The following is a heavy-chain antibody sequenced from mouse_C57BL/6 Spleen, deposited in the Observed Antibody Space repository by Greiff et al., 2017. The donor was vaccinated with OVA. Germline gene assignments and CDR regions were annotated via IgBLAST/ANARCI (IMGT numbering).Heavy chain of an antibody. CDR2: IRLKSDNYAT. CDR3: TPGAY. Sequence: EVQVVESGGGLVQPGGSMKLSCVASGFTFSNYWMNWVRQSPEKGLEWVAQIRLKSDNYATHYAESVKGRFTISRDDSKSSVYLQMNNLRAEDTGIYYCTPGAYWGQGTLVTVSA. J-gene: IGHJ3*01. V-gene: IGHV6-3*01. CDR1: GFTFSNYW.